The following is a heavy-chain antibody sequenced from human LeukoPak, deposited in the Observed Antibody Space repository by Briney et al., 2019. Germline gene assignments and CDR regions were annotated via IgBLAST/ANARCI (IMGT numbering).Heavy chain of an antibody. V-gene: IGHV4-38-2*01. CDR2: MSHNRGT. D-gene: IGHD3-10*01. J-gene: IGHJ6*04. Sequence: ETLSLTCADSGHSISTGYYWGWIRQPPGKGLEWIGSMSHNRGTYYNPSLKSRVTISMDTSKNQISLRLTSVTAADTAVYYCASYYASGVSAYNYYGMDVWGKGTTVTVSS. CDR3: ASYYASGVSAYNYYGMDV. CDR1: GHSISTGYY.